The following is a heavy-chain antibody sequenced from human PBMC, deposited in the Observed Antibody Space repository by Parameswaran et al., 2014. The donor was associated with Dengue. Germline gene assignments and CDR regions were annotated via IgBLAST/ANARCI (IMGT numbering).Heavy chain of an antibody. CDR3: TTGGDLFALDY. V-gene: IGHV3-15*01. J-gene: IGHJ4*02. CDR2: IKSKTDGGTT. Sequence: RWIRQPPGKGLEWVGRIKSKTDGGTTDYAAPVKGRFTISRDDSKNTLYLQMNSLKTEDTAVYYCTTGGDLFALDYWGQGTLVTVSS. D-gene: IGHD4-17*01.